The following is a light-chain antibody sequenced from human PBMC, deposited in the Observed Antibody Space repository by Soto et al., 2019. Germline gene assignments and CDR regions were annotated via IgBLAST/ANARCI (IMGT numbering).Light chain of an antibody. J-gene: IGKJ3*01. CDR1: QSVSSKY. Sequence: ILSTQSPGNLSLSPGERATLSCRASQSVSSKYLAWYQQKPGQAPRVLIYGTSIRASGVPERFSGGGSGTDFTLTITRLEHEDFAVYYWQQYRRSLFTFGPRTNVDIK. CDR3: QQYRRSLFT. V-gene: IGKV3-20*01. CDR2: GTS.